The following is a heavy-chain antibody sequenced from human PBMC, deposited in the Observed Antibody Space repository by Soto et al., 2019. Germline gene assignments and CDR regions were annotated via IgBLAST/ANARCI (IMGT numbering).Heavy chain of an antibody. CDR3: AKDASVARWLQLLDY. CDR2: ISYDGSNK. V-gene: IGHV3-30*18. D-gene: IGHD5-12*01. Sequence: GGSLRLSCAASGFTFSSYGMHWVRQAPGKGLEWVAVISYDGSNKYYADSVKGRFTISRDNSKNTLYLQMNSLRAEDTAVYYCAKDASVARWLQLLDYWGQGTLVTVSS. CDR1: GFTFSSYG. J-gene: IGHJ4*02.